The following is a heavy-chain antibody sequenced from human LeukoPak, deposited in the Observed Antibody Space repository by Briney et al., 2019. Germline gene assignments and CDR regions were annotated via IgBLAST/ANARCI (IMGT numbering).Heavy chain of an antibody. D-gene: IGHD2-15*01. V-gene: IGHV4-34*01. CDR3: ARGHPVVAATHWDY. CDR1: GGSFSGYY. Sequence: KPSETLSLTCAVYGGSFSGYYWSWIRQPPGKGLEWIGEINHSGSTNYNPSLKSRVTISVDTSKNQFSLNLSSVTAADTAVYYCARGHPVVAATHWDYWGQGTLVTVSS. J-gene: IGHJ4*02. CDR2: INHSGST.